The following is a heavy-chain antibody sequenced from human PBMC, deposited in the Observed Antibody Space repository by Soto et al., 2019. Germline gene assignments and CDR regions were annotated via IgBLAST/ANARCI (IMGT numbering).Heavy chain of an antibody. J-gene: IGHJ4*02. Sequence: WGSLAISCAASGVSLSNYWMSWVRQAPGKGLELVANIKKDGSEEYYVDSVKGRFTSSRDNAKKTLYLHMSSLRAEDTSVYYCATSGVGYTYFFEYWGQGAMVTVSS. CDR3: ATSGVGYTYFFEY. CDR1: GVSLSNYW. CDR2: IKKDGSEE. V-gene: IGHV3-7*01. D-gene: IGHD1-1*01.